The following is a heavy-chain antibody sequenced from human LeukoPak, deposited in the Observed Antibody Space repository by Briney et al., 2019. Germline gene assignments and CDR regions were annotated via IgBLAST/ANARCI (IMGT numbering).Heavy chain of an antibody. CDR3: ARGSNYDFWSGYFDY. CDR2: IIPIFGTA. J-gene: IGHJ4*02. Sequence: GASVKVSCKASGGTFSSYAISWVRQAPGQGLEWMGGIIPIFGTANYAQKFQGRVTITTDESTSTAYMELSSLRSEDTAVYYCARGSNYDFWSGYFDYWGQGTLVTVSS. CDR1: GGTFSSYA. D-gene: IGHD3-3*01. V-gene: IGHV1-69*05.